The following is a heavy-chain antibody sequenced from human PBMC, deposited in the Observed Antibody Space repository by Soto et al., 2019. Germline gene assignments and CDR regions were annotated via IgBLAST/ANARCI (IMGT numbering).Heavy chain of an antibody. J-gene: IGHJ4*02. CDR3: ARDSPYQLLACYFDS. D-gene: IGHD2-2*01. Sequence: GRFTISRDNAKNSLYLQMNSLRAEDTAVYYCARDSPYQLLACYFDSWGQGTLVSVSS. V-gene: IGHV3-7*04.